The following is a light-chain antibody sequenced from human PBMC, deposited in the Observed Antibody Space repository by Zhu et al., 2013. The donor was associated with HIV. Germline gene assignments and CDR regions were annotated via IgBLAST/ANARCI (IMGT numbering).Light chain of an antibody. CDR3: QQYNNWPPIT. V-gene: IGKV3-15*01. CDR1: RSVSTN. Sequence: EKVMTQSPATVYVSLGERVTLSCRASRSVSTNLAWYQHKSGQAPRLLIYGASTRATGVPARFSGSGSGTEFTLTVSSLQSEDFAVYFCQQYNNWPPITFGQGTRLEIK. CDR2: GAS. J-gene: IGKJ5*01.